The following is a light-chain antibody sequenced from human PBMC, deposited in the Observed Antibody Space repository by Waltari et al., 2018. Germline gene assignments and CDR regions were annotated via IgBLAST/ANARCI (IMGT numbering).Light chain of an antibody. CDR2: RNN. CDR1: SNNVGNQG. J-gene: IGLJ3*02. Sequence: QAGLTQPPSVSKGLRQTATLTCTGNSNNVGNQGAAWLQQHQGHPPKLLSYRNNNRPSGISEGFSASRAGNTASLTISGRQPEDEADYYCSAWDSSLSAWVFGGGTKLTVL. CDR3: SAWDSSLSAWV. V-gene: IGLV10-54*04.